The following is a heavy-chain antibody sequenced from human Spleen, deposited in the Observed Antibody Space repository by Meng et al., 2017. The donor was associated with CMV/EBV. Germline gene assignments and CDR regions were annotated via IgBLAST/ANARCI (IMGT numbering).Heavy chain of an antibody. CDR1: GFTFDDYA. J-gene: IGHJ4*02. CDR3: AKIREDYQKPGAYFDS. V-gene: IGHV3-9*01. CDR2: ISWNSGSI. D-gene: IGHD2-15*01. Sequence: SLKISCAASGFTFDDYAMHWVRQAPGKGLEWVSGISWNSGSIGYADSVKGRFTISRDNAKNSLYLQMNSLTFEDTAVYYCAKIREDYQKPGAYFDSWGQGTLVTVSS.